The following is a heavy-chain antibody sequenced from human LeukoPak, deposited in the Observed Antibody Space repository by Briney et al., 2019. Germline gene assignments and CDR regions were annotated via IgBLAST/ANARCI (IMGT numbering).Heavy chain of an antibody. V-gene: IGHV3-9*01. D-gene: IGHD3-22*01. J-gene: IGHJ4*02. CDR2: ISWNSGTL. Sequence: SLRLSCAVSGFTFDDYAMHWVRQPPGKGLEWVSGISWNSGTLGYADSVKGRFTISRDNAKNSLYLQMNSLRVEDTAFYYCAKGVEYHFDDSSYPNYWGQGTLVTVSS. CDR3: AKGVEYHFDDSSYPNY. CDR1: GFTFDDYA.